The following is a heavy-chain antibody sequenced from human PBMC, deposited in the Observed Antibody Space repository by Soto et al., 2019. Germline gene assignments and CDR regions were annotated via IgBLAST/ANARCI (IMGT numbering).Heavy chain of an antibody. D-gene: IGHD3-22*01. V-gene: IGHV1-18*01. J-gene: IGHJ1*01. Sequence: VASVKVSCKASGYTFTSYGISWVRQAPGQGLEWMGWISAYNGNTNYAQKLQGRVTMTTDTSTSTAYMELRSLRSDDTAVYYCARDQVSVAGRFYYYDSSGYPEYFQHWGQGTLVTVSS. CDR2: ISAYNGNT. CDR3: ARDQVSVAGRFYYYDSSGYPEYFQH. CDR1: GYTFTSYG.